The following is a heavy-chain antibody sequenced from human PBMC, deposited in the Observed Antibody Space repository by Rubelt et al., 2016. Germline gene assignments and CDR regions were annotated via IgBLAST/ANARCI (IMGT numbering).Heavy chain of an antibody. V-gene: IGHV1-3*01. CDR3: ARVIWGSGWSNNWFDP. D-gene: IGHD6-19*01. CDR2: INAGKGNT. J-gene: IGHJ5*02. Sequence: QVQLVQSGAEVKKPGASVKVSCKASGYTFTSYAMHWVRQAPGQRLEWMGWINAGKGNTKYSQKFQGRVNITRYPSASTAYMELSSLRSEVTAVYYCARVIWGSGWSNNWFDPWGQGTLVTVSS. CDR1: GYTFTSYA.